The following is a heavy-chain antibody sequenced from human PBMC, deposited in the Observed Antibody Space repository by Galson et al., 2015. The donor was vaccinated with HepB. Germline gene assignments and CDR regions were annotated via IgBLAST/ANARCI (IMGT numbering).Heavy chain of an antibody. CDR3: ARVVAAAGPADPRVY. J-gene: IGHJ4*02. CDR2: ISSSSSTI. Sequence: SLRLSCAASGFTFSSYSMNWVRQAPGKGLEWVSYISSSSSTIYYADSVKGRFTISRDNAKNSLYLQMNSLRAEDTAVYYCARVVAAAGPADPRVYWGQGTLVTVSS. D-gene: IGHD6-13*01. CDR1: GFTFSSYS. V-gene: IGHV3-48*01.